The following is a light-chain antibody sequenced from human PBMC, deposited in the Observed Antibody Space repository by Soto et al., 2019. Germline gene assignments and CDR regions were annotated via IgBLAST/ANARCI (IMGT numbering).Light chain of an antibody. CDR1: SSNIGSNY. J-gene: IGLJ3*02. Sequence: QSVLTQPPSASGTPGQRVTISCSGSSSNIGSNYVYWYLQLPGTAPKLLIYSNNQRPSGVPDRFSGSKSGPSASLAISGLRSEDEADYYCAAWDDSLGGWVFGGGTKVTVL. V-gene: IGLV1-47*02. CDR3: AAWDDSLGGWV. CDR2: SNN.